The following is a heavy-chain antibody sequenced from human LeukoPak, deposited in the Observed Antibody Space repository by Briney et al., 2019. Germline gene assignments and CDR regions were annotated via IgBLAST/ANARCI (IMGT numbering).Heavy chain of an antibody. Sequence: PSETLSLTCTVSGGSISSYYWSWLRQPPGKGLEWIGYIYYSGSTNYNPSLKSRVTISVDTSKNQFSLKLSSVTAADTAVYYCARVPGYYMDVWGKGTTVTVSS. CDR2: IYYSGST. J-gene: IGHJ6*03. V-gene: IGHV4-59*01. CDR3: ARVPGYYMDV. CDR1: GGSISSYY.